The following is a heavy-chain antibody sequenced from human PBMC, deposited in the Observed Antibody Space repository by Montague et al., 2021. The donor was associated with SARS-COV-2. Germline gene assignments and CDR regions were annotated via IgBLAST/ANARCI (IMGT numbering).Heavy chain of an antibody. CDR3: AKDQLSGVEYGLDV. D-gene: IGHD7-27*01. Sequence: SLRLSCATSGFAFSKFAMHWVRQAPGTGLEWVAVVHSGGSSKDYADPVKGRFTISRDNSKNIVSLQMNTLRAEDTAVYFCAKDQLSGVEYGLDVWGQGTTVIVSS. V-gene: IGHV3-23*03. CDR2: VHSGGSSK. CDR1: GFAFSKFA. J-gene: IGHJ6*02.